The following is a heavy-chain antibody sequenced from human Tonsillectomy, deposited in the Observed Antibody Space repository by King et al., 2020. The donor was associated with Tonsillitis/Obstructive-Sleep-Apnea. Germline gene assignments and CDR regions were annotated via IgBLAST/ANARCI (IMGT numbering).Heavy chain of an antibody. CDR3: AKAMVQGIIITIFDY. J-gene: IGHJ4*02. CDR1: GITFSSYA. D-gene: IGHD3-10*01. V-gene: IGHV3-23*04. CDR2: ISGGGGST. Sequence: VQLVESGGGLVQPGGSLRLSCAASGITFSSYAMSWVRQAPGKGLEWVSTISGGGGSTYYADSVKGRFTISRDNSKNTLYLQRNSLRAEDTAVYYCAKAMVQGIIITIFDYWGQGTLVTVSS.